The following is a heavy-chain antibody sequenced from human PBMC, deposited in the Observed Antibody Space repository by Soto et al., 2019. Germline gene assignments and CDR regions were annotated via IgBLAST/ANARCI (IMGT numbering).Heavy chain of an antibody. V-gene: IGHV4-59*01. CDR3: ARGTVTINYFDH. CDR2: IYYSGGT. CDR1: GGSISGYY. J-gene: IGHJ4*02. D-gene: IGHD4-17*01. Sequence: SETLSLTCTVSGGSISGYYWSWIRQPPGKGLEWIGYIYYSGGTNYNPSLSSRVTISVDTSKNQFSLRLSSVTAADTAVYYCARGTVTINYFDHWGQGILVTVSS.